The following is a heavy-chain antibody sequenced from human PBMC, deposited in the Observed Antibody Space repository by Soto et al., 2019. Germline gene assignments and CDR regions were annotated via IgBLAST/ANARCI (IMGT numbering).Heavy chain of an antibody. D-gene: IGHD3-22*01. CDR1: GVSISSYY. Sequence: SETLSLTCTVSGVSISSYYWSWIRQPPGKGLEWIGYIYYSGSTNYNPSLKSRVTISGDTSKNQFSLKLSSVTAADTAVYYCARSHGGYFDYWGQGTLVTVSS. J-gene: IGHJ4*02. CDR3: ARSHGGYFDY. CDR2: IYYSGST. V-gene: IGHV4-59*01.